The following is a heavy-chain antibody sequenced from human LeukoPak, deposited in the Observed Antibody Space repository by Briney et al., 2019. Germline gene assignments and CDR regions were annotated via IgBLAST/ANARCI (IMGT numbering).Heavy chain of an antibody. CDR1: QFTFSSYR. Sequence: GGSLRLSCAASQFTFSSYRMNWVRQTPGKGLKWVSSISSSSSYIYYVDSVKGRFTISRDNAKNSLYLQMNSLRAEDTAVYYCARDAVVVAATPYWFDPWGQGTLVTVSS. CDR3: ARDAVVVAATPYWFDP. CDR2: ISSSSSYI. V-gene: IGHV3-21*01. J-gene: IGHJ5*02. D-gene: IGHD2-15*01.